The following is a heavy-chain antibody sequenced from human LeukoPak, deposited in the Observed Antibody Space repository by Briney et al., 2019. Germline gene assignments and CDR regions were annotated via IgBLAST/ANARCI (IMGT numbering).Heavy chain of an antibody. CDR1: GFTFSSYW. D-gene: IGHD4-17*01. J-gene: IGHJ4*02. V-gene: IGHV3-74*01. Sequence: PGGSLRLSCAASGFTFSSYWMHWVRQAPGKGLVWVSRINSDGSSTSYADSVKGRFTISRDNAKSTLYLQMNSLRAEDTAVYYCARDCGDYNFDYWGQGTLVTVSS. CDR3: ARDCGDYNFDY. CDR2: INSDGSST.